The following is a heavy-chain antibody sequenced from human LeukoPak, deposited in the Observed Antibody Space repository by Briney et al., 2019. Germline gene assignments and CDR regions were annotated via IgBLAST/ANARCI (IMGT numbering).Heavy chain of an antibody. J-gene: IGHJ4*02. CDR2: ISGSGGST. CDR1: GFTFSSYA. CDR3: AKDPHYFDWLFR. D-gene: IGHD3-9*01. Sequence: PGGSLRLSCAASGFTFSSYAMSWVRQAPGKGLEWVSAISGSGGSTYYADSEKGRFTITRNNSKNTLYLQMNSLRAEDTAVYYCAKDPHYFDWLFRWGQGTLVTVSS. V-gene: IGHV3-23*01.